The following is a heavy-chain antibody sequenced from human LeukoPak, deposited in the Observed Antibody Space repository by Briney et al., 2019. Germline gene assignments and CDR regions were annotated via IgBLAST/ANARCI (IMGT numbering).Heavy chain of an antibody. Sequence: PSETLSLTCTVSGGSVSSSSYYWGWIRQSPGKGLEWIGSIDYSGGTYSNPSLKTRLTISVDTSKNQFSLKLSSVTAADTAVYYCARRLAAAEIDPWGQGTLVTVSS. CDR2: IDYSGGT. J-gene: IGHJ5*02. CDR3: ARRLAAAEIDP. D-gene: IGHD6-13*01. CDR1: GGSVSSSSYY. V-gene: IGHV4-39*01.